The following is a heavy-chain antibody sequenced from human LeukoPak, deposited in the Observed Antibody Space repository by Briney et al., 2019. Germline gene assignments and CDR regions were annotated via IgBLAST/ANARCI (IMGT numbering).Heavy chain of an antibody. J-gene: IGHJ1*01. Sequence: GRSLRLSCAASGFTFSSYGMHWGRQGPGKGLEWVAVISYDGSNKYYADSVKGRFTISRDNSKNTLYLQMNRPRAQDTAVYHCAKEPYGDYGSFQHSGEGTLVTASS. CDR3: AKEPYGDYGSFQH. V-gene: IGHV3-30*18. D-gene: IGHD4-17*01. CDR1: GFTFSSYG. CDR2: ISYDGSNK.